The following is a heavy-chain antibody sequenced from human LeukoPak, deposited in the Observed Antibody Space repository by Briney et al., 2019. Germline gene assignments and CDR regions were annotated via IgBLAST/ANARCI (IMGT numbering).Heavy chain of an antibody. J-gene: IGHJ4*02. Sequence: PSGTLSLTCTVSGDSINSLDLWSWVRQPPGKRLEWIGEMYLSGTTHSNPSVKSRVTISIDKSKNQFFLNLSSVTAADTAVYYCAGLVGRYSSGLYYYYFDYWGQGTLVTVSS. CDR2: MYLSGTT. D-gene: IGHD3-22*01. CDR3: AGLVGRYSSGLYYYYFDY. V-gene: IGHV4-4*02. CDR1: GDSINSLDL.